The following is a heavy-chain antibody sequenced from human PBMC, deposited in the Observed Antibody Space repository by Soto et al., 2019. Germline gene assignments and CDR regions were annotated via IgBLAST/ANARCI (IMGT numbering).Heavy chain of an antibody. V-gene: IGHV3-23*01. Sequence: VQLLESGGDLVHPGGSLRLSCTASGFNFNSYAMIWVRQAPGKGLEWVSGISGYGDTTYYAASVKGRFTISRDNSQKMLFLQMNSLRAEDTAMYYCAKVPLVLSNAFDLWGQGTKVTVSS. J-gene: IGHJ3*01. CDR1: GFNFNSYA. CDR2: ISGYGDTT. CDR3: AKVPLVLSNAFDL. D-gene: IGHD4-4*01.